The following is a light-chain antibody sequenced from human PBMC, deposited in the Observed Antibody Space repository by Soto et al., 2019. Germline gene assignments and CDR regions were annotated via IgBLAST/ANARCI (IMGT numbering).Light chain of an antibody. Sequence: QSVLTQPRSVSGSPGQSVTISCTGTSSDVGGYNYVSWYQQHPGKAPKLMIYDVSKRPSGVSNRFSGSKSGNTASLTISGLQAEDEADYYCSSKRGSTGVFGTGTKVTVL. V-gene: IGLV2-11*01. J-gene: IGLJ1*01. CDR3: SSKRGSTGV. CDR1: SSDVGGYNY. CDR2: DVS.